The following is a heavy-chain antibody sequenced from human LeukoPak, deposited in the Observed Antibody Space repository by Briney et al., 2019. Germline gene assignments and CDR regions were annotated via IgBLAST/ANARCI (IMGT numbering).Heavy chain of an antibody. D-gene: IGHD3-10*01. CDR3: ASILLWYVYDY. J-gene: IGHJ4*02. Sequence: PGGSLRLSCAASGFTFSDYYMSWIRQAPGKGLEWVSYISSSADTIYYADSVKGRFTISRDNAKNSLYLQMNSLRAEDTAVYYCASILLWYVYDYWGQGTLVTVSS. CDR2: ISSSADTI. V-gene: IGHV3-11*01. CDR1: GFTFSDYY.